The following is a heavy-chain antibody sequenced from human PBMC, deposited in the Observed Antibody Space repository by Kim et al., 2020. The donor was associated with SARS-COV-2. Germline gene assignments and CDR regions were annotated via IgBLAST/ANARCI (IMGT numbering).Heavy chain of an antibody. Sequence: GGSLRLSCAASGLTVTSNAMSWVRQAPGRGLEWVSIICPDGGTHYDDAARGRFIITSEDNKNNPPHQLNNSRIAEAAADYYSTTAGTIVPSPYYWGQGSL. D-gene: IGHD1-7*01. J-gene: IGHJ4*02. CDR3: STTAGTIVPSPYY. CDR2: ICPDGGT. CDR1: GLTVTSNA. V-gene: IGHV3-53*01.